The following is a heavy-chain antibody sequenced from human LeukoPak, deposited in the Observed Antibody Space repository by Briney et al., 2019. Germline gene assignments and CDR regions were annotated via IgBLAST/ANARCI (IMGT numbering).Heavy chain of an antibody. CDR1: GYTFTGYY. Sequence: ASVKVSRKASGYTFTGYYMHWVRQAPGQGLEWMGWINPNSGGTNYAQKFQGRVTMTRDTSISTAYMELSRLRSDDTAVYYCAREEMITFGGVMVDYYYYGMDVWGQGTTVTVSS. D-gene: IGHD3-16*01. J-gene: IGHJ6*02. CDR2: INPNSGGT. V-gene: IGHV1-2*02. CDR3: AREEMITFGGVMVDYYYYGMDV.